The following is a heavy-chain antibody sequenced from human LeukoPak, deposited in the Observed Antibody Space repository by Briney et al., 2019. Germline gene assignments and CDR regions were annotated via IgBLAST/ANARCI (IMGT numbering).Heavy chain of an antibody. CDR3: ARDPDYGDPY. CDR2: ITSSGTTT. J-gene: IGHJ4*02. CDR1: GFSFSDSY. D-gene: IGHD4/OR15-4a*01. V-gene: IGHV3-11*01. Sequence: PGGSLRLSCSASGFSFSDSYMSWFRLSPEKGLEWIAYITSSGTTTEYADSVKGRFTISRVNAKNSLYLQMNSLRSEETAVYYCARDPDYGDPYWGQGTLVTVSS.